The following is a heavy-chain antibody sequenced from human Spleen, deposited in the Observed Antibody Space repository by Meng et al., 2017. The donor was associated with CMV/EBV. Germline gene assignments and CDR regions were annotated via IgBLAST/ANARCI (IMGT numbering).Heavy chain of an antibody. V-gene: IGHV1-69*11. J-gene: IGHJ4*02. CDR3: ATDGPGGGSYCLY. D-gene: IGHD3-10*01. CDR2: IIPMGETA. Sequence: KSSGHTFSTYAINWVRQAPGQGLEWMGTIIPMGETAIYTQKFRGRVTITADESTTTAHMEISGLTSEDTAVYYCATDGPGGGSYCLYWGQGTLVTVSS. CDR1: GHTFSTYA.